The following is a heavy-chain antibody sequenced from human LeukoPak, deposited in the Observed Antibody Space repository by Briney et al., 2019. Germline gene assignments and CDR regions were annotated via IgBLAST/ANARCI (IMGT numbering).Heavy chain of an antibody. V-gene: IGHV2-5*01. Sequence: SGPTLSHPTPPLTLTFTFSGFLLRTSGVGGGWIRQPPVKALEWLALIYWNDDKRYSPSLKSRLTITKDTSKNQVVLTMTNMDPVDTATYYFAHGPMDTAMVVFDYWGQGTLVTVSS. CDR1: GFLLRTSGVG. CDR3: AHGPMDTAMVVFDY. CDR2: IYWNDDK. D-gene: IGHD5-18*01. J-gene: IGHJ4*02.